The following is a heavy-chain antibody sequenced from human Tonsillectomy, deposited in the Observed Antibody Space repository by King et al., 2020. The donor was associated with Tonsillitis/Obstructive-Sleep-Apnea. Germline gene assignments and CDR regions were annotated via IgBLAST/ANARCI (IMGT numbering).Heavy chain of an antibody. Sequence: VQLVESGGGLVQPGGSLRLSCAASGFTFSSYAMSWVRQAPGKGLEWVSAISGSGGSTYYADSVKGRFTISRDNSKNTLYLQMNSLRAEDTAVYYCAKDLVVVVTAAVSPFDYWGQGTLVTVSS. D-gene: IGHD2-2*01. CDR3: AKDLVVVVTAAVSPFDY. CDR2: ISGSGGST. V-gene: IGHV3-23*04. CDR1: GFTFSSYA. J-gene: IGHJ4*02.